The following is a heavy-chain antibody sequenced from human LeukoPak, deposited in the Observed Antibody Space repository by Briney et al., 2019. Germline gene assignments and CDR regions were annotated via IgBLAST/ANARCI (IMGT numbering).Heavy chain of an antibody. D-gene: IGHD2-15*01. CDR2: MNPNSGNT. V-gene: IGHV1-8*03. Sequence: VASVKVSCKASGNTFTSYDINWVRQATGQGLEWMGWMNPNSGNTGYAQKFQGRVTITRNTSISTAYMELSSLRSEDTAVYYCARGYCSGGSCYDNWFDPWGQGTLVTVSS. CDR1: GNTFTSYD. CDR3: ARGYCSGGSCYDNWFDP. J-gene: IGHJ5*02.